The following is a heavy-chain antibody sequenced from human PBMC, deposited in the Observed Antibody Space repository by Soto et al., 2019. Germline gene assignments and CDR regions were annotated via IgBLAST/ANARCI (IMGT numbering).Heavy chain of an antibody. Sequence: PSQTLSLTGAISWGGVSSNTAAWNWIRQSPSRGLEWLGRTYYRSKWYNDYAVSVKSRITINPDTSKNQFSLQLNSVTPEDTAVYYCARDPLAGTGQYYYYYGMDVWGQGTTVTVSS. J-gene: IGHJ6*02. V-gene: IGHV6-1*01. CDR2: TYYRSKWYN. CDR1: WGGVSSNTAA. CDR3: ARDPLAGTGQYYYYYGMDV. D-gene: IGHD6-19*01.